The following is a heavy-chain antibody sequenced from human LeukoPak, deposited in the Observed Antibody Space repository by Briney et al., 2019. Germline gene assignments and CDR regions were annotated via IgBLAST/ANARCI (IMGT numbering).Heavy chain of an antibody. V-gene: IGHV5-51*01. Sequence: GESLKISCKGSGYSFTNYWIGRVRQMPGKGLEWMGIIYLGDSDTRYGPSFQGQVTISADKSISTAYLQWGSLKASDTAIYYCARSSSGWSFDYWGQGTLVTVSS. CDR1: GYSFTNYW. CDR3: ARSSSGWSFDY. D-gene: IGHD6-19*01. J-gene: IGHJ4*02. CDR2: IYLGDSDT.